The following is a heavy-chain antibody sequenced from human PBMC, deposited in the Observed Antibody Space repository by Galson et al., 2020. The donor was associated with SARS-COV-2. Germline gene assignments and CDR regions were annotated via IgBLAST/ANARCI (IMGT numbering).Heavy chain of an antibody. V-gene: IGHV3-43*01. D-gene: IGHD2-15*01. Sequence: GGSLRLTCAASGFIFGDRNMHWVRQAPGKGLEWVALISWNGGATRNPDPVKVRFTISRDNSKNSLFLQRNSLGNEDTALYYCAKDKIGSIDYWGQGTEVTVSS. J-gene: IGHJ4*02. CDR1: GFIFGDRN. CDR3: AKDKIGSIDY. CDR2: ISWNGGAT.